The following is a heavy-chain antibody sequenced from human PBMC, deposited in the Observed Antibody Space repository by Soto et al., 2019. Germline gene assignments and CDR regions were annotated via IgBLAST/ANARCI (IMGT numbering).Heavy chain of an antibody. Sequence: PGGSLRLSCAASGFTFSSYWMHWVRQAPGKGLVWVSRINSDGSSTSYADSVKGRFTISRDNAKNTLYLQMNSLRAEDTAVYYCARDAPMSSQWLAPMDVWGQGTTVTVSS. CDR3: ARDAPMSSQWLAPMDV. CDR1: GFTFSSYW. CDR2: INSDGSST. J-gene: IGHJ6*02. V-gene: IGHV3-74*01. D-gene: IGHD6-19*01.